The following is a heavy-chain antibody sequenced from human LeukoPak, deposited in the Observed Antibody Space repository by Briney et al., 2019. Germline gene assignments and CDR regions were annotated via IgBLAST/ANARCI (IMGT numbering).Heavy chain of an antibody. J-gene: IGHJ3*02. Sequence: GSLRLSCAASGFTFSSYAMSWVRQAPGKGLEWIGSIYYSGSTYYNPSLKSRVTISVDTSKNQFSLKLSSVTAADTAVYYCARDPPRAPDYYDSSGHIWGQGTMVTVSS. CDR2: IYYSGST. D-gene: IGHD3-22*01. V-gene: IGHV4-39*07. CDR1: GFTFSSYA. CDR3: ARDPPRAPDYYDSSGHI.